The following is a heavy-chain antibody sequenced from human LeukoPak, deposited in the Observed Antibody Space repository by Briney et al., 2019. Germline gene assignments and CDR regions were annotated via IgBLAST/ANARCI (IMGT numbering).Heavy chain of an antibody. CDR3: ARAFVVVPAAMYFAP. Sequence: SSETLSLTCAVSGYSISSGYYWGWIRQPPGKGLEWIGSIYHSGSTYYNPSLKSRVTISVDTSKNQFSLRLSSVTAADTAVYYCARAFVVVPAAMYFAPWSQGTLVTVSS. CDR1: GYSISSGYY. V-gene: IGHV4-38-2*01. D-gene: IGHD2-2*01. CDR2: IYHSGST. J-gene: IGHJ5*02.